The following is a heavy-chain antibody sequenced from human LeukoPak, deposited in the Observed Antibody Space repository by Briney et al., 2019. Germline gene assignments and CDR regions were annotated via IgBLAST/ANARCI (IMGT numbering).Heavy chain of an antibody. J-gene: IGHJ3*02. V-gene: IGHV3-9*03. CDR3: AKDTDDILTMGNAFDI. CDR2: ISWNSGSI. CDR1: GFTFDDYA. D-gene: IGHD3-9*01. Sequence: GGSLRLSCAASGFTFDDYAMHWVRQAPGKGLEWVSGISWNSGSIGYADSVKGRSTISRDNAKNSLYLQMNSLRAEDMALYYCAKDTDDILTMGNAFDIWGQGTMVTVSS.